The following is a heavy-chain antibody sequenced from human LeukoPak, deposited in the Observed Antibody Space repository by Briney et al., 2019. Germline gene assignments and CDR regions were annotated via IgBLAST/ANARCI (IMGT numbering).Heavy chain of an antibody. CDR3: ARYDSSGLDY. J-gene: IGHJ4*02. V-gene: IGHV3-48*03. Sequence: GGSLRLSCVASGFTFSIYEMNWVRQAPGKGLEWVSYISSSGRTIYYVDSVKGRFTISRDNAKNSLYLQMKSLRGEDTAAYYCARYDSSGLDYWGQGTLVTVSS. CDR2: ISSSGRTI. D-gene: IGHD3-22*01. CDR1: GFTFSIYE.